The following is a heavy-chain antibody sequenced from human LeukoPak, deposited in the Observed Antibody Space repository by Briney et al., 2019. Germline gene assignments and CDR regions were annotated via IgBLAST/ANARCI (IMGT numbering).Heavy chain of an antibody. CDR1: GYSFTSYW. V-gene: IGHV5-51*01. CDR3: ARPAGYCSGGSCYPGY. J-gene: IGHJ4*02. D-gene: IGHD2-15*01. Sequence: GESLKISCKGSGYSFTSYWIAWVRQMPGKGLEWMGIIYPADSDTRYSPSFQGQVTISADKSISTAYLQWSSLKASDTAMYYCARPAGYCSGGSCYPGYWGQGTLVTVPS. CDR2: IYPADSDT.